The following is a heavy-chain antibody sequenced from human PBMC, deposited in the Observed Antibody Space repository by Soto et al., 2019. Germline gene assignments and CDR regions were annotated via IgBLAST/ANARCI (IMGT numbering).Heavy chain of an antibody. V-gene: IGHV4-59*01. CDR1: GGSISSYY. D-gene: IGHD3-22*01. CDR2: IYYSGST. CDR3: ARDQNYYDSSGYSYGMDV. Sequence: TETLSLTCTVSGGSISSYYWSWIRQPPGKGLEWIGYIYYSGSTNYNPSLKSRVTISVDTSKNQFSLKLSSVTAADTAVYYCARDQNYYDSSGYSYGMDVWGQGTTVTVSS. J-gene: IGHJ6*02.